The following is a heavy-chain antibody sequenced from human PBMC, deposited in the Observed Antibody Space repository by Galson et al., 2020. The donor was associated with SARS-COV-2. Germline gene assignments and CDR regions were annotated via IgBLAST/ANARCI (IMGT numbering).Heavy chain of an antibody. CDR2: ISYDGSNK. Sequence: QLGESLKISCAASGFTFSSYGMHWVRPAPGKGLEWVAVISYDGSNKYYADSVKGRFTISRDNSKNTLYLQMNSLRAEDTAVYYCAKDLVWFGSYYYYGMDVWGQGTKVTVSS. D-gene: IGHD3-10*01. CDR1: GFTFSSYG. V-gene: IGHV3-30*18. CDR3: AKDLVWFGSYYYYGMDV. J-gene: IGHJ6*02.